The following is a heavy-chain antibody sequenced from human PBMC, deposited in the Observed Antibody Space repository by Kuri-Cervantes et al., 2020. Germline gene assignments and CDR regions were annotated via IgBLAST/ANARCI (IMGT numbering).Heavy chain of an antibody. CDR3: ATTPTRIAAAGTSEYYYYYYGMDV. J-gene: IGHJ6*02. D-gene: IGHD6-13*01. V-gene: IGHV3-33*01. CDR1: GFTFSSYG. CDR2: IWYDGSNK. Sequence: GGSLRLSCAASGFTFSSYGMHWVRQAPGKGLEWVAVIWYDGSNKYYADSVKGRFTISRDNSKNTLYLQMNSLRAEGTAVYYCATTPTRIAAAGTSEYYYYYYGMDVWGQGTTVTVSS.